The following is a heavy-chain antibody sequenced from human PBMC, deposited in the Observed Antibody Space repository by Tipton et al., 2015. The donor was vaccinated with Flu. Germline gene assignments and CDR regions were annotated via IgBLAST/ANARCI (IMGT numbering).Heavy chain of an antibody. D-gene: IGHD2-15*01. CDR2: ISGSGSST. V-gene: IGHV3-23*01. CDR1: GFTFSSYA. CDR3: ARAVVAATCDWFDP. Sequence: AVSGFTFSSYAMSWVRQAPGKGLEWVSAISGSGSSTYYADSVKGRFTISRDNSKNTLYLQMNSLRAEDTAVYYCARAVVAATCDWFDPWGQGTLVTVSS. J-gene: IGHJ5*02.